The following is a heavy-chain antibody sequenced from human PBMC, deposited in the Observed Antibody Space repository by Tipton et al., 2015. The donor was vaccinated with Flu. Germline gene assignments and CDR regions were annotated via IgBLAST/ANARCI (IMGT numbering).Heavy chain of an antibody. CDR3: ARGGIVVVPAARRKGWYFDL. CDR2: INHSGST. J-gene: IGHJ2*01. V-gene: IGHV4-34*01. Sequence: AGLVKPSETLSLTCAVYGGSFSGYYWSWIRQPPGKGLEWIGEINHSGSTNYNPSLKSRVTISVDTSKNQFSLKLSSVTAADTAVYYCARGGIVVVPAARRKGWYFDLWGRGTLVTVSS. D-gene: IGHD2-2*01. CDR1: GGSFSGYY.